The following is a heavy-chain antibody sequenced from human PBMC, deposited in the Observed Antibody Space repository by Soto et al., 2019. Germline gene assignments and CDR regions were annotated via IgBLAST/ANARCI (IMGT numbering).Heavy chain of an antibody. CDR1: GGSFSGYY. CDR3: ARQMFYFDSSGYNFFSPVFFVS. Sequence: SETLSLTCAVYGGSFSGYYWSWIRQPPWKGLEWIGEINHSGSTNYNPSLKSRVTISVDTSKNQFSLKLSSVTAADTAVYYCARQMFYFDSSGYNFFSPVFFVSWGQGIMVTVS. D-gene: IGHD3-22*01. V-gene: IGHV4-34*01. J-gene: IGHJ3*01. CDR2: INHSGST.